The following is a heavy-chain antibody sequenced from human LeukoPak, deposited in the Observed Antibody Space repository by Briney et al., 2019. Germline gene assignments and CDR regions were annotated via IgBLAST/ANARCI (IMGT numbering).Heavy chain of an antibody. CDR3: ATKRGYSYGSPH. J-gene: IGHJ4*02. V-gene: IGHV1-69*13. CDR1: GGTFSSYA. Sequence: ASVKVSCKASGGTFSSYAISWVRQAPGQGLEWMGGIIPVLGTANYAQKFQGRVTITADESTSTAYMELSSLRSEDTAVYYCATKRGYSYGSPHWGQGTLVTVSS. D-gene: IGHD5-18*01. CDR2: IIPVLGTA.